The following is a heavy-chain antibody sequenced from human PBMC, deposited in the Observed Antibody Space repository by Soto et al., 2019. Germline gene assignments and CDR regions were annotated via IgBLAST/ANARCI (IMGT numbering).Heavy chain of an antibody. V-gene: IGHV1-69*13. J-gene: IGHJ6*02. CDR1: GGTFSSYA. CDR2: IIPIFGTA. CDR3: ARPRTYYDFWSGYLRPNDGMDV. Sequence: ASVKVSCKASGGTFSSYAISWVRQAPGQGLEWMGGIIPIFGTANYAQKFQGRVTITADESTSTAYMELSSLRSEDTAVYYCARPRTYYDFWSGYLRPNDGMDVWGQGTTVTVSS. D-gene: IGHD3-3*01.